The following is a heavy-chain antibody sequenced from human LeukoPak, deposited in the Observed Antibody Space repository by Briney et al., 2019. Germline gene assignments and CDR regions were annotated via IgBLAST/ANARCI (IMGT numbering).Heavy chain of an antibody. J-gene: IGHJ4*02. CDR1: GFTFTTYA. D-gene: IGHD6-19*01. CDR2: ISGSGGST. CDR3: AKDLYRSGAERHLDY. V-gene: IGHV3-23*01. Sequence: GGSLRLSCAASGFTFTTYAMSWVRQAPGKGLEWVSAISGSGGSTYYADSVKGRITISRDNSKNTLYLQMNSLRAEDTAVYYCAKDLYRSGAERHLDYWGQGTLVTVSS.